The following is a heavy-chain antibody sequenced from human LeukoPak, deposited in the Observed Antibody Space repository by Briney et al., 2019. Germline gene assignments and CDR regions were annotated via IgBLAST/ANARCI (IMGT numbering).Heavy chain of an antibody. CDR3: ARERELTGNLFDY. Sequence: KPSQTLSLTCTVSGGSISSGSYYWSWIRQPAGKGLEWIGRIYTSGSTNYNPSLKSRVTISVDTSKNQFSLKLSSVTAADTAVYYCARERELTGNLFDYWGQGTLVTVSS. CDR1: GGSISSGSYY. CDR2: IYTSGST. V-gene: IGHV4-61*02. D-gene: IGHD1-26*01. J-gene: IGHJ4*02.